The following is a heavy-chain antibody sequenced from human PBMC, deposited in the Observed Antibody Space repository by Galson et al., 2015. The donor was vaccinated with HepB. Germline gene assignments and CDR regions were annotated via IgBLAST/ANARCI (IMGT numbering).Heavy chain of an antibody. Sequence: SLRLSCAASGFTFSSYAMSWVRQAPGKGLEWVSAISGSGGSTYYADSVKGRFTISRDNSKNTLYLQMNSLRAEDTAVYYCAKGFDQLLSTGPWYYYGSGSWNFQHWGQGTLVTVSS. CDR1: GFTFSSYA. J-gene: IGHJ1*01. D-gene: IGHD3-10*01. V-gene: IGHV3-23*01. CDR3: AKGFDQLLSTGPWYYYGSGSWNFQH. CDR2: ISGSGGST.